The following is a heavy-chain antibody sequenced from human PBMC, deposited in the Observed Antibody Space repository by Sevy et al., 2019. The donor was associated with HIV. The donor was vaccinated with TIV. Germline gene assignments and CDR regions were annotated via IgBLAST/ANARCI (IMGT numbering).Heavy chain of an antibody. CDR2: ISFDGSNK. CDR3: AKLGEWLFMPNYYYGMDV. V-gene: IGHV3-30*18. J-gene: IGHJ6*02. D-gene: IGHD3-3*01. CDR1: GFIFSNYG. Sequence: GGSLRLSCAASGFIFSNYGMEWVRQAPGKGLEWVAVISFDGSNKYYADSVKGRFTISRDNSKNTVYLQMNSPRTEDTALYYCAKLGEWLFMPNYYYGMDVWGQGTTVTVSS.